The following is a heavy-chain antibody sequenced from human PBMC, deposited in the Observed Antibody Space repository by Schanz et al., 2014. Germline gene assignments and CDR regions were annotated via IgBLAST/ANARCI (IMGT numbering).Heavy chain of an antibody. V-gene: IGHV3-9*01. CDR2: VSWNSASI. CDR1: GFTFDDFA. CDR3: AKDFRSSSWSLQFDY. J-gene: IGHJ4*02. D-gene: IGHD6-13*01. Sequence: EVQLVQSGGGLVQPGRALRLSCAASGFTFDDFAMHWVRQVPGKGLEWVSGVSWNSASIGYAESVRGRFTISRDNAKNSLYLQMNSLRTEDTAFYYGAKDFRSSSWSLQFDYWGQGSLVTVS.